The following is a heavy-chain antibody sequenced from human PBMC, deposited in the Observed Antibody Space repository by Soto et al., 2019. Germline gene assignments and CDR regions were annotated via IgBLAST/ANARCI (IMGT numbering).Heavy chain of an antibody. CDR3: ARGAGWYDY. CDR1: GDSFSPYF. J-gene: IGHJ4*02. CDR2: IYYSGNT. D-gene: IGHD6-19*01. V-gene: IGHV4-59*01. Sequence: NPSGTLSLTCTFSGDSFSPYFWSWIRQPQGKGLEWIGYIYYSGNTNYNPSLKSRVTISVDTSKNQFSLKLSSVTAADTAVYYCARGAGWYDYWGQGTLVTVSS.